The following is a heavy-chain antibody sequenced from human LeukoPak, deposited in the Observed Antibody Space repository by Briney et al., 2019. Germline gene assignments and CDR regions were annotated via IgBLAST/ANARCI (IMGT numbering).Heavy chain of an antibody. CDR1: GGSIDITNY. V-gene: IGHV4-4*02. Sequence: SETLSLTCGVSGGSIDITNYWSWVRQAPGKGLEWIGEISHDGTTNYRPSLRSRVAMSFDRANNQFSLSLTSVTAADTAVYYCTRENRPFCPFALWGQGVLVTVSS. CDR2: ISHDGTT. CDR3: TRENRPFCPFAL. D-gene: IGHD2/OR15-2a*01. J-gene: IGHJ4*02.